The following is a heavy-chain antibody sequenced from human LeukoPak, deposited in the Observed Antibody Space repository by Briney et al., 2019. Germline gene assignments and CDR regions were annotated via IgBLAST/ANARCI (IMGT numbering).Heavy chain of an antibody. CDR3: ARGKRAGDSYYFDY. Sequence: SETLSLTCTVSGDSISSYYWNWIRQPPGTGLEWIGYIYSSGSTSYNPSLRSRVTMSGDTSKSQFSLKLRSVTAADTAVYYCARGKRAGDSYYFDYWGQGILVTVSS. CDR2: IYSSGST. V-gene: IGHV4-59*01. CDR1: GDSISSYY. J-gene: IGHJ4*02. D-gene: IGHD2-21*02.